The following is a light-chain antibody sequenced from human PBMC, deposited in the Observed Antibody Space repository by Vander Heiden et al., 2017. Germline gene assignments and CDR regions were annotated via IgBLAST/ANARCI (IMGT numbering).Light chain of an antibody. J-gene: IGKJ2*01. CDR3: QQDESNVAYT. V-gene: IGKV4-1*01. CDR2: WAS. Sequence: DIVMTQSPDSLPVSLGERATINCKSSQSLLYSSNKKNYLAWYQQKPGQPPKLLIYWASTREAGVPDRFSGSGYGIDFTRTSSSRQAEDVAVYYFQQDESNVAYTFGQGTKMEIK. CDR1: QSLLYSSNKKNY.